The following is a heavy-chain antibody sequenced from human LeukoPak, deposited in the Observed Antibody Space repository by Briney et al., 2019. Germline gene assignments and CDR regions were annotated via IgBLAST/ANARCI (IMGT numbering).Heavy chain of an antibody. D-gene: IGHD3-16*01. CDR1: GYSISSGYY. CDR2: IYHSGRT. V-gene: IGHV4-38-2*02. Sequence: SETLSLTCSVSGYSISSGYYWGWIRQPPGKGLEWIGSIYHSGRTYYNPSLKSRVTISVDKSKNQFSLKRSSVTAAATAVYYCASYTSGWGFDYWGKGTLVTVSS. CDR3: ASYTSGWGFDY. J-gene: IGHJ4*02.